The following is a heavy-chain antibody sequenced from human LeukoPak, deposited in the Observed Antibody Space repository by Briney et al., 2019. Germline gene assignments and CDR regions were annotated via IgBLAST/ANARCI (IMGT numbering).Heavy chain of an antibody. CDR3: AKGFYYYYYMDV. CDR1: GFTFSSYW. Sequence: GGSLRLSCAASGFTFSSYWMSWVRQAPGKGLEWVANIKQDGSEKYYVDSVKGRFTISRDNSKNTLYLQTISLRAEDTAVYYCAKGFYYYYYMDVWGKGTTVTISS. V-gene: IGHV3-7*03. CDR2: IKQDGSEK. J-gene: IGHJ6*03.